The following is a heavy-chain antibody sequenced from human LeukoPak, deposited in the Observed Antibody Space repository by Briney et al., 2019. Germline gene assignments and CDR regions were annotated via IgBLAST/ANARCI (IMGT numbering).Heavy chain of an antibody. Sequence: ASVKVSCKASGYTFTSYDINWVRQATGQGLEWMGWMNPNSGNTGYAQKFQGRVNMTRNTAISTAYMELNSLRSEDTAVYYCARGSPMYYYDSSAPLDYWGQGTLVTVSS. CDR3: ARGSPMYYYDSSAPLDY. V-gene: IGHV1-8*01. CDR2: MNPNSGNT. J-gene: IGHJ4*02. CDR1: GYTFTSYD. D-gene: IGHD3-22*01.